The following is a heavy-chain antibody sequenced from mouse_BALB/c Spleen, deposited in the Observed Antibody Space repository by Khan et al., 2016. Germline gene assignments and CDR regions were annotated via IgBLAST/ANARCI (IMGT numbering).Heavy chain of an antibody. Sequence: EVQLQESGPGLVKPSQSLSLTCTVTGYSITSDYAWNWIRQFPGNKLEWMGYIRYSGSTTYNPSLKSRISITRDTSKNQFFLQLYSVTTEDTDTXYCTRSPTATRYFDVWGAGTTVTVSS. J-gene: IGHJ1*01. D-gene: IGHD1-2*01. CDR2: IRYSGST. CDR3: TRSPTATRYFDV. CDR1: GYSITSDYA. V-gene: IGHV3-2*02.